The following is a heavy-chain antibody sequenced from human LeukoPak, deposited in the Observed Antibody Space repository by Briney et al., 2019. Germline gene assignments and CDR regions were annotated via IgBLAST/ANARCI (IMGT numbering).Heavy chain of an antibody. V-gene: IGHV4-39*01. D-gene: IGHD4-17*01. J-gene: IGHJ4*02. CDR1: GVSISSTSYY. CDR2: IYYSGAT. Sequence: SDTLSLTCTVSGVSISSTSYYWGWIRQPPGKGLEWIGSIYYSGATYYNPSLKSRVTISMDTSKNQFSLRLSSVTAADTAVYYCARGTMTTVTYYFDYWGQGTLVTVSS. CDR3: ARGTMTTVTYYFDY.